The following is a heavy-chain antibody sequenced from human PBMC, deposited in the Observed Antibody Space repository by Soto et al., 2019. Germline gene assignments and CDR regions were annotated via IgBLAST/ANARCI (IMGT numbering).Heavy chain of an antibody. V-gene: IGHV1-18*01. CDR2: ISVYNGNI. D-gene: IGHD3-3*01. Sequence: ASVKVSCKASGYTFTSYGISWVRQAPGQGLEWMGWISVYNGNINYAQKLQGRVTMTTDTSTSTAYMELRSLRSDDTAVYYCARVYDFWSGYSNPFDYWGQGTPVTVSS. CDR1: GYTFTSYG. CDR3: ARVYDFWSGYSNPFDY. J-gene: IGHJ4*02.